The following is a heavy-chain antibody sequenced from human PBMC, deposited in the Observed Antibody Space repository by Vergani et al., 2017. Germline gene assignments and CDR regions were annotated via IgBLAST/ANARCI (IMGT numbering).Heavy chain of an antibody. CDR1: GGTFSSYA. CDR2: IIPIFGTA. D-gene: IGHD6-19*01. V-gene: IGHV1-69*01. J-gene: IGHJ2*01. CDR3: ARGPFGRIAVAGMTVPTEWYFDL. Sequence: QVQLVQSGAEVKKPGSSVKVSCKASGGTFSSYAISWVRQAPGQGLEGMGGIIPIFGTANYAQKFQGRVTITADESTSTAYMELSSLRSEDTAVYYCARGPFGRIAVAGMTVPTEWYFDLWGRGTLVTVSS.